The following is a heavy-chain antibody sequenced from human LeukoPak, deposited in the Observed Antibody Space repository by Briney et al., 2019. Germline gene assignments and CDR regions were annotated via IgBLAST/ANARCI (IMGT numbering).Heavy chain of an antibody. D-gene: IGHD3-10*01. CDR1: GGSFSGYY. J-gene: IGHJ3*02. CDR3: ARGKLRITMVRGVIPCAFDI. V-gene: IGHV4-34*01. Sequence: PSETLSLTCAVYGGSFSGYYWSWIRQPPGKGLEWIGEINHSGSTNYNPSLKSRVTISVDTSKNQFSLKLSSVTAADTAVYYCARGKLRITMVRGVIPCAFDIWGQGTMVTVSS. CDR2: INHSGST.